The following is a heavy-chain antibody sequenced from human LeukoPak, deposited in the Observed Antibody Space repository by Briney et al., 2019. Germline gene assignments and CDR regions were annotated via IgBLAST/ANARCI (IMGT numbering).Heavy chain of an antibody. D-gene: IGHD4-4*01. CDR2: INSDGSTT. V-gene: IGHV3-74*01. CDR3: AREVTTITTFGFDS. Sequence: GGSLRLSCAASGFTFSSYWMHWVRQVPGKELVWVSRINSDGSTTNHADSVKGRFTISRDNAKSTLYLQMDSLRAGDSAVYYCAREVTTITTFGFDSWGQGTLVTVSS. CDR1: GFTFSSYW. J-gene: IGHJ4*02.